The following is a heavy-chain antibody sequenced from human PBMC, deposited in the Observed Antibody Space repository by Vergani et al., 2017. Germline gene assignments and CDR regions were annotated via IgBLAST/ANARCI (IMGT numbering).Heavy chain of an antibody. CDR2: IYYSGST. D-gene: IGHD4-17*01. CDR1: GGSISSSSYY. Sequence: QVQLQESGPGLVKPSETLSLTCTVSGGSISSSSYYWGWIRQPPGKGLEWIGSIYYSGSTYYNPSLKSRVTISVDTSKNQFSLKLSSVTAADTAVYYCARLWAMTTVTTGLDYWGQGTLVTVSS. V-gene: IGHV4-39*01. J-gene: IGHJ4*02. CDR3: ARLWAMTTVTTGLDY.